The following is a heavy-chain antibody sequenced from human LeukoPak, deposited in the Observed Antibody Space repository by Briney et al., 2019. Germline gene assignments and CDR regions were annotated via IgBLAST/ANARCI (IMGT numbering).Heavy chain of an antibody. V-gene: IGHV3-7*01. Sequence: GGSLRLSCAASGFTFSSYWMSWVRLAPGKGLEWVANIKEDGREKYYVDSVKGRFTISRDNTKNSLSLQMNSLRAEDTAVYYCARRASASGSYYDSWGQGTLVTVSS. J-gene: IGHJ4*02. CDR1: GFTFSSYW. CDR3: ARRASASGSYYDS. D-gene: IGHD3-10*01. CDR2: IKEDGREK.